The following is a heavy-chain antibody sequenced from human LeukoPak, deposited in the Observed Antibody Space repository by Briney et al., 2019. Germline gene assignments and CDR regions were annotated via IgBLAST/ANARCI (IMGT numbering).Heavy chain of an antibody. CDR3: AKDHLTGPNPGYYMDV. J-gene: IGHJ6*03. Sequence: GGSLRLSCAASGFTLSSYAMSWVRQAPGKGLEWVSGISGSGGSTYYADSVKGRFPISRDNSKNTLYLQMNSLRAEDTAVYYCAKDHLTGPNPGYYMDVWGKGTMVTVSS. CDR2: ISGSGGST. D-gene: IGHD1-1*01. CDR1: GFTLSSYA. V-gene: IGHV3-23*01.